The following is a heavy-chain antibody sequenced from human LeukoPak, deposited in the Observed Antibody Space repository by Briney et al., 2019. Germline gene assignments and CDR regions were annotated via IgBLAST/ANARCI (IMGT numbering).Heavy chain of an antibody. Sequence: GRSLRLSCSASGFTFSTYTLHWVRQSPGKGLEWVALISYDGSNKYYADSVKGRFTISRDNSRTTLYLQMNSLRAEDTAMYYCAGWAYFYDSSGYFFDRWGQGTLVTVSS. CDR3: AGWAYFYDSSGYFFDR. J-gene: IGHJ4*02. V-gene: IGHV3-30*01. CDR1: GFTFSTYT. D-gene: IGHD3-22*01. CDR2: ISYDGSNK.